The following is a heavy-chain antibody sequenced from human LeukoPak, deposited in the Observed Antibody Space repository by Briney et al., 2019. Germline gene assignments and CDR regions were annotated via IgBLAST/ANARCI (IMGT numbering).Heavy chain of an antibody. Sequence: GGSLRLSCAASGFTVSSNYMSWVRQAPGKGLEWVSLIYSGGSTYFVDSVKGRFTVSRDISRNTLSLQMNNLRAEDTAVYYCARGGGIQPYYYYYLDVWGKGTTVTVSS. CDR2: IYSGGST. D-gene: IGHD1-1*01. J-gene: IGHJ6*03. CDR1: GFTVSSNY. V-gene: IGHV3-53*01. CDR3: ARGGGIQPYYYYYLDV.